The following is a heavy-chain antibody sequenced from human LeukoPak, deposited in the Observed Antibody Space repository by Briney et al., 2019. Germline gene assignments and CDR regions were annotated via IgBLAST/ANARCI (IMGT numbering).Heavy chain of an antibody. CDR3: AGGYIYGSTYYYMDV. J-gene: IGHJ6*03. CDR2: TYYSGST. Sequence: SETLSLTCTVSGGSISSYYWSWIRQPPGKGLEWIGYTYYSGSTNYNPSLKSRVTISVDTSKNQFSLKLSSVTAADTALYYCAGGYIYGSTYYYMDVWGKGTTVTISS. CDR1: GGSISSYY. D-gene: IGHD5-18*01. V-gene: IGHV4-59*01.